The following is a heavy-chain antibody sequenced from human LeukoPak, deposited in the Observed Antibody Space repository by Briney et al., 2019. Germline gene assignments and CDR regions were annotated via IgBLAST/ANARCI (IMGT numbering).Heavy chain of an antibody. CDR2: INHSGST. CDR3: ARRWLQSPFDY. D-gene: IGHD5-12*01. CDR1: GGSISSSSYY. Sequence: SETLSLTCTVSGGSISSSSYYWSWIRQPPGKGLEWIGEINHSGSTNYNPSLKSRVTISVDTSKNQFSLKLSSVTAADTAVYYCARRWLQSPFDYWGQGTLVTVSS. J-gene: IGHJ4*02. V-gene: IGHV4-39*07.